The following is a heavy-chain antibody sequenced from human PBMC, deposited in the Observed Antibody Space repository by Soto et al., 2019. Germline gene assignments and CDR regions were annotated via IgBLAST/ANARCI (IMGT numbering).Heavy chain of an antibody. D-gene: IGHD5-18*01. CDR1: GYSFTTYW. CDR2: IDPSDSYT. Sequence: LGESLKISCKGSGYSFTTYWISWVRQMPGKGLEWMGKIDPSDSYTNYSPSFQGHVTISADKSISTAYLQWSSLKASDTAMYYCARHNRVDTAMVDFFDYWGQGALVTVSS. V-gene: IGHV5-10-1*01. J-gene: IGHJ4*02. CDR3: ARHNRVDTAMVDFFDY.